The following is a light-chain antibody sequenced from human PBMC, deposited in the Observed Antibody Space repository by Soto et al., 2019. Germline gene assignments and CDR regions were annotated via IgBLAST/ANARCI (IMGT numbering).Light chain of an antibody. J-gene: IGKJ1*01. CDR1: QGISSY. Sequence: DIQLTQSPSFLSASVGDRVTITCRASQGISSYLAWYQQSPGKAPKLLIYSASTLQSGVPSRFSGSGSGTEFTLTISSLQPEDFATYYCQQLHTYPWTFGQGTKVEIK. CDR2: SAS. CDR3: QQLHTYPWT. V-gene: IGKV1-9*01.